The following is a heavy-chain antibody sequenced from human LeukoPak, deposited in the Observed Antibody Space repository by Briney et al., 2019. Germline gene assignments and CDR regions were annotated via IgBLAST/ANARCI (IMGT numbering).Heavy chain of an antibody. CDR2: IYSSGST. Sequence: SETLSLTCTVSRGSISSYYWSWIRQPAGKGLEWIGRIYSSGSTNYNPSLKSRVTMSVGTSMNQFSLKLSSVTAADTAVYFCAGLVVGTATIDYWGQGTLVTVSS. V-gene: IGHV4-4*07. CDR3: AGLVVGTATIDY. CDR1: RGSISSYY. D-gene: IGHD2-21*02. J-gene: IGHJ4*02.